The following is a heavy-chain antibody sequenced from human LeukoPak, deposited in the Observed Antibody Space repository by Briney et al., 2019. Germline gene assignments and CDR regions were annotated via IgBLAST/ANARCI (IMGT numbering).Heavy chain of an antibody. CDR2: IIPIFGTT. CDR3: ASGDSSGYYRSFDI. J-gene: IGHJ3*02. D-gene: IGHD3-22*01. CDR1: GGTFSSNA. V-gene: IGHV1-69*05. Sequence: SVKVSCKASGGTFSSNAISWVRQAPGQGLEWTGGIIPIFGTTNYAQKFQGRVTITTDESTSTAYMELSSLRSEDTAVYYCASGDSSGYYRSFDIWGQGTMVTVSS.